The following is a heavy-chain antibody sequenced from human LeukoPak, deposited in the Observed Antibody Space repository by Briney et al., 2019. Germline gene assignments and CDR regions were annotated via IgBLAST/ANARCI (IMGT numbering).Heavy chain of an antibody. CDR2: INPSGGST. CDR1: GYTFTSYY. V-gene: IGHV1-46*01. J-gene: IGHJ5*02. Sequence: GASVKVSCKASGYTFTSYYMHWVRQAPGQGLEWMGIINPSGGSTSYAQKFQGRVTTTRDTSTSTVYMELSSLRSEDTAVYYCAREDNFWSGYSPNWFDPWGQGTLVTVSS. CDR3: AREDNFWSGYSPNWFDP. D-gene: IGHD3-3*01.